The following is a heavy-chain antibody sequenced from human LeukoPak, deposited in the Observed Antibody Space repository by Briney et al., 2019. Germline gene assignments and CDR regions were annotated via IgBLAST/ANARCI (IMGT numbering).Heavy chain of an antibody. CDR2: IRSDGSNK. CDR1: GFNFRNFE. V-gene: IGHV3-30*02. Sequence: TGGSLRLSRAASGFNFRNFEMHWVRQAPGKGLEWVAFIRSDGSNKYYADSMKGRFTISRDNSKNTLYLQMNSLRAEDTAVYYCDCSSTSCYAAGDYWGQGTLVTVSS. CDR3: DCSSTSCYAAGDY. J-gene: IGHJ4*02. D-gene: IGHD2-2*01.